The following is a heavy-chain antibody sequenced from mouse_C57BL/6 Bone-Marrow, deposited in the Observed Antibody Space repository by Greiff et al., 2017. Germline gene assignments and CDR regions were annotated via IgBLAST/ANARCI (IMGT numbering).Heavy chain of an antibody. Sequence: VQLKESGAELARPGALVKLSCKASGYTFTSYGISWVKQRTGQGLEWIGEIYPRSGNTYYNEKFKGKATLTADKSSSTAYMELRSLTSEDSAVYFCASYYGSSYPAWFAYWGQGTLVTVSA. D-gene: IGHD1-1*01. CDR1: GYTFTSYG. J-gene: IGHJ3*01. CDR2: IYPRSGNT. V-gene: IGHV1-81*01. CDR3: ASYYGSSYPAWFAY.